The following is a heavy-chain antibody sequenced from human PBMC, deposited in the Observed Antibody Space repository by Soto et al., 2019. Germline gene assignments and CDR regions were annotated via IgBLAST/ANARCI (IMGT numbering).Heavy chain of an antibody. CDR3: ARNTFNWFDP. CDR1: GFTFNDFF. V-gene: IGHV3-11*01. CDR2: TSNSGNSV. J-gene: IGHJ5*02. Sequence: QVQLVESGGDLVKPGGSLRLSCAASGFTFNDFFMTWIRQAPGRGPEWVASTSNSGNSVYYADSVKGRFTVSRDNAQNTLTLQMTDLRVDDTAVYYCARNTFNWFDPCGQGTLVTVSS.